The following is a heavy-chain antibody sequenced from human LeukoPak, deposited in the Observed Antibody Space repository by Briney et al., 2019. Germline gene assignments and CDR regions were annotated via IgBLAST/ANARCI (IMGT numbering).Heavy chain of an antibody. CDR1: GCTFSKAW. CDR2: IKATPDGGTT. V-gene: IGHV3-15*01. D-gene: IGHD5-18*01. CDR3: TTLPGYSYGYLKDY. Sequence: PGGSLRLSCAASGCTFSKAWMSWVRQAPGKGLEWVGHIKATPDGGTTEYGAPVKGRFTISRDDSKNTLYLQMNSLKSEDTAVYFCTTLPGYSYGYLKDYWGQGTLVTVSS. J-gene: IGHJ4*02.